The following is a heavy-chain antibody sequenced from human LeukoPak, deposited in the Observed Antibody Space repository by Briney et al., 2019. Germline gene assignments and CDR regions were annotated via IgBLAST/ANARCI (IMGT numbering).Heavy chain of an antibody. J-gene: IGHJ4*02. Sequence: AASVKVSCTASGYTFTSYGISWVRQAPGQGLEWMGIINPSGGSTSYAQKFQGRVTMTRDTSTSTVYMELSSLRSEDTAVYYCARGSTVYAHDYWGQGTLVTVSS. D-gene: IGHD2-8*01. CDR1: GYTFTSYG. CDR3: ARGSTVYAHDY. CDR2: INPSGGST. V-gene: IGHV1-46*01.